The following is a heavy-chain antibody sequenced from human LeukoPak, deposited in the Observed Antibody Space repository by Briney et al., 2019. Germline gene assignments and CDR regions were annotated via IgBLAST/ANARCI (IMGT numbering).Heavy chain of an antibody. CDR2: VHPSSGST. D-gene: IGHD2-2*02. Sequence: ASVTVSCKASGNFFTSNYMHWVRQAPGQGLEWMGIVHPSSGSTTYAQKFQGRVTMTRDTSTSTVYMELSRLRSDDTAVYYCAGAMGVPAAILVSGGMDVWGQGTTVTVSS. V-gene: IGHV1-46*01. CDR1: GNFFTSNY. CDR3: AGAMGVPAAILVSGGMDV. J-gene: IGHJ6*02.